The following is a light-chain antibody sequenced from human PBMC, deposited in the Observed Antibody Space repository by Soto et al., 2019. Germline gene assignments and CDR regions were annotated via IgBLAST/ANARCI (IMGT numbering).Light chain of an antibody. J-gene: IGKJ1*01. CDR1: QTITSTH. CDR3: QHYGASPRT. CDR2: GVS. Sequence: EIVSTQSPGTLSLFPGERATLSCRASQTITSTHLAWYQQKPGQAPRLLIYGVSNRASGFPDRFSGSGSGTDFTLTISGLEPDDFAVYYCQHYGASPRTFGQGTKVEI. V-gene: IGKV3-20*01.